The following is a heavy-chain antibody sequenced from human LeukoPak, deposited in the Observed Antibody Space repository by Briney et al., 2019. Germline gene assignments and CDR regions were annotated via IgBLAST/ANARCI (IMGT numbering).Heavy chain of an antibody. V-gene: IGHV3-21*01. D-gene: IGHD4-17*01. Sequence: KPGGSLRLSCAASGFTFSSYSMNWVRQPPGKGLEWVSSISSSSSYIYYADSVKGRFTISRDNAKNSLYLQMNSLRAEDTAVYYCARAPLWDGDYYFDYWGQGTLVTVSS. CDR3: ARAPLWDGDYYFDY. J-gene: IGHJ4*02. CDR2: ISSSSSYI. CDR1: GFTFSSYS.